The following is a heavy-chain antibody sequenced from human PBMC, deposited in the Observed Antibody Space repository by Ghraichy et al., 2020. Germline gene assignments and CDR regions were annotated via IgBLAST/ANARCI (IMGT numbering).Heavy chain of an antibody. D-gene: IGHD2-2*01. CDR1: GYSISSGYY. CDR3: ARAIIPVPFDY. CDR2: IYHSGST. Sequence: SETLSLTCAVSGYSISSGYYWGWIRQPPGKGLEWIGSIYHSGSTYYNPSLKSRVTISVDTSKNQFSLKLSSVTAADTAVYYCARAIIPVPFDYWGQGTLVTVSS. J-gene: IGHJ4*02. V-gene: IGHV4-38-2*01.